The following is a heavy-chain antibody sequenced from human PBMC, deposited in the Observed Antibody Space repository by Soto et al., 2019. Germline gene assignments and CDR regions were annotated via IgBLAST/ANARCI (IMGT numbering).Heavy chain of an antibody. CDR1: GGTFSSYT. J-gene: IGHJ4*02. D-gene: IGHD2-15*01. V-gene: IGHV1-69*08. CDR3: GREDACSGGSGYSGY. CDR2: IIPILGIA. Sequence: QVQLVQSGAEVKKPGSSVKVSCKASGGTFSSYTISWVRQAPGQGLEWMGRIIPILGIANYAQKFQGRVTIXXDXPXXTAYTELSRLRAQDTAVYYCGREDACSGGSGYSGYWGQGTLVTVSS.